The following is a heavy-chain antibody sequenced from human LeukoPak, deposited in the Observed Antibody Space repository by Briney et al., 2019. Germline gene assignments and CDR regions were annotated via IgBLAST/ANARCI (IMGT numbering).Heavy chain of an antibody. J-gene: IGHJ3*02. D-gene: IGHD1-26*01. CDR3: ARGVSGELSFDAFDI. Sequence: ASVKVSCKASGYTFTAYYMHWVRQAPGQGLEWMGWINPNSGGTNYAQTFQGRVTMTRDTSISAAYMELSRLTSEDTAVYYCARGVSGELSFDAFDIWGQGTMVTVSS. V-gene: IGHV1-2*02. CDR2: INPNSGGT. CDR1: GYTFTAYY.